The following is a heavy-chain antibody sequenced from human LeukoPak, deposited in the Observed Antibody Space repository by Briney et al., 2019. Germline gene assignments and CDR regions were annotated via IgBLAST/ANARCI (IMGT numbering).Heavy chain of an antibody. V-gene: IGHV4-39*07. CDR2: IYYSGST. CDR3: ASLRVVVVAATPVGIDP. CDR1: GGSISSSSYY. Sequence: PSETLYLTCTVSGGSISSSSYYWGWIRQPPGKGLEWIGSIYYSGSTYYNPSLKSRVTISVDTSKNQFSLKLSSVTAADTAVYYCASLRVVVVAATPVGIDPWGQGTLVTVSS. D-gene: IGHD2-15*01. J-gene: IGHJ5*02.